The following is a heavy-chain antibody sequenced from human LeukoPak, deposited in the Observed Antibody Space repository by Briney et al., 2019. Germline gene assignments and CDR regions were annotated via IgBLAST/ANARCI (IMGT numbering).Heavy chain of an antibody. V-gene: IGHV7-4-1*02. J-gene: IGHJ4*02. Sequence: ASVKVSCKASGYTFTSYAMNWVRQAPGQGLEWMGWINTNTGNPTFAQGFTGRFVFSLDTSVSTAYLQISSLKAGDTAVYYCARVLAWFGEKRLDYWGQGTLVTVSS. CDR1: GYTFTSYA. CDR2: INTNTGNP. D-gene: IGHD3-10*01. CDR3: ARVLAWFGEKRLDY.